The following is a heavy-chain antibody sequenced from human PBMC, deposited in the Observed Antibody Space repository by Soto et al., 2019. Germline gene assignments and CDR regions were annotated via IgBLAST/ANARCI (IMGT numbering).Heavy chain of an antibody. CDR1: GYTFTSYY. Sequence: QVQLVQSGAEVKKPGASVKVSCKASGYTFTSYYMHWVRQAPGQGLEWMGIINPSGGSTSYAQKFRGRVTMTRDTSTSTVYMELSSLRSEDTAVYYCSTSSPTGDYWGQGTLVTVSS. D-gene: IGHD2-2*01. V-gene: IGHV1-46*01. CDR3: STSSPTGDY. CDR2: INPSGGST. J-gene: IGHJ4*02.